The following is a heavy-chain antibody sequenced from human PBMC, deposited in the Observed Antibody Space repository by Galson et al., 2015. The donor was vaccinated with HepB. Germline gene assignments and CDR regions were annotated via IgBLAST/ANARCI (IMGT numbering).Heavy chain of an antibody. CDR3: AVVVFGYFDY. CDR2: INPLGGST. V-gene: IGHV1-46*03. D-gene: IGHD3-22*01. Sequence: SVKVSCKASGYTFTNYYVSWARQAPGQGLEWIGLINPLGGSTVYADQFQDRVTMTSDTSTDTAYLELNRLRLDDTAIYYCAVVVFGYFDYWGQGTLVTVSS. CDR1: GYTFTNYY. J-gene: IGHJ4*02.